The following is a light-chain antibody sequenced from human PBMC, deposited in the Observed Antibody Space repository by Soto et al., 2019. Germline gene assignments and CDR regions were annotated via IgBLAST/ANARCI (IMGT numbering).Light chain of an antibody. V-gene: IGKV3-20*01. J-gene: IGKJ1*01. CDR3: QQYGSSRWT. Sequence: EIVFTQSPCTLSVSPPERSTLSCRASQSVSSSYLAWYQQKPGQAPRLLIYGASSRATGIPDRFSGSGSGTDFTLTISRLEPEDFAVYYCQQYGSSRWTFGQGTKVDIK. CDR1: QSVSSSY. CDR2: GAS.